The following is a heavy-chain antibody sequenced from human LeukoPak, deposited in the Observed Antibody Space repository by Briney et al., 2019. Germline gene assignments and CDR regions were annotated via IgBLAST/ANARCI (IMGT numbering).Heavy chain of an antibody. Sequence: GGSLRLSCAASGFTFSSYAMTWVRQTPGKGLEWVSAISGGGGATYYADSVKGLFTISRDNSKNTLYLQMDSLRAEDTAIYYCAESLAPCGGSCYEKYYFDYWGQGTLVTVSS. CDR2: ISGGGGAT. CDR3: AESLAPCGGSCYEKYYFDY. CDR1: GFTFSSYA. J-gene: IGHJ4*02. V-gene: IGHV3-23*01. D-gene: IGHD2-15*01.